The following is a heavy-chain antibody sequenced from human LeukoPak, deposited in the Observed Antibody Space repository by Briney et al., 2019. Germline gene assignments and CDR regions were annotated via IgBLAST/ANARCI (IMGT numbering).Heavy chain of an antibody. D-gene: IGHD3-22*01. CDR1: GFTFSNYS. J-gene: IGHJ4*02. CDR3: ARVVYYDSSGYNY. Sequence: GGSLRLSRAASGFTFSNYSMNWVRQAPGKGLEWFSSISSSSSSYIYYADSVKGRFTISRDDAKNSLYLQMNSLRAEDTAVYYCARVVYYDSSGYNYWGQGTLVTVSS. CDR2: ISSSSSSYI. V-gene: IGHV3-21*01.